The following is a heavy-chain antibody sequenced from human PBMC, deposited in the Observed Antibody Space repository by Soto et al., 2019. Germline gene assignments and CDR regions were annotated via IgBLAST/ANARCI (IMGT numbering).Heavy chain of an antibody. CDR2: VSTSGRST. CDR1: GFIFSEST. J-gene: IGHJ4*02. Sequence: GGSLRLSYLASGFIFSESTLHLVRQVPGKGLEAISAVSTSGRSTYYADSVKDRFTISRDNSKNTLFLHMGSLRPGDTAIYYCVKQAHGLDGVAFDYWGQGTQVTVSS. V-gene: IGHV3-64D*06. D-gene: IGHD2-15*01. CDR3: VKQAHGLDGVAFDY.